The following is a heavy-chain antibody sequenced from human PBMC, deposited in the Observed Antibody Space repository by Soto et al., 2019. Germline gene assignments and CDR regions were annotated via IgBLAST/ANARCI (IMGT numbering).Heavy chain of an antibody. D-gene: IGHD4-17*01. V-gene: IGHV3-33*01. CDR2: IWYDGSNK. Sequence: QVQLVESGGGVVQPGRPLRLSCAASGFTFSSYGMNWVRQAPGKGLEWVAVIWYDGSNKYYADSVKGRFTISRDNSKNTLYLQMNALRPEDTAVYYGARVLVIYYGGGYYYGMDVWGQGTTVTVSS. CDR3: ARVLVIYYGGGYYYGMDV. J-gene: IGHJ6*02. CDR1: GFTFSSYG.